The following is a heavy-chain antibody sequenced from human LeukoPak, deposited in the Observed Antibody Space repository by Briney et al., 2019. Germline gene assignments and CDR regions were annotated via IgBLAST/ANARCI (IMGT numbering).Heavy chain of an antibody. CDR3: ARKSSSWIGMDV. J-gene: IGHJ6*02. Sequence: PGGSLRLSCEASGFTFSSYGMHWVRQAPGKGLEWVAVIWYDESNKYYADSVKGRFTISRDNSENTLYLQMNSLRAEDTAVYYCARKSSSWIGMDVWGQGTTVTVSS. D-gene: IGHD6-13*01. CDR1: GFTFSSYG. CDR2: IWYDESNK. V-gene: IGHV3-33*08.